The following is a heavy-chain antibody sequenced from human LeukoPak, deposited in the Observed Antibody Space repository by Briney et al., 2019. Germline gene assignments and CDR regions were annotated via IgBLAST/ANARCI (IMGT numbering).Heavy chain of an antibody. CDR2: IKKDGSDK. J-gene: IGHJ6*04. D-gene: IGHD1-1*01. V-gene: IGHV3-7*03. CDR1: GFTFPPYS. CDR3: ARDPYNWNDGGYGMDV. Sequence: GGSLRLSRAASGFTFPPYSMSWVRQAPGKGLEWVANIKKDGSDKYYVDSVKGRFTISRDNAKNSLYLQMNTLRAEDTAVYYCARDPYNWNDGGYGMDVWGKGTTVTVYS.